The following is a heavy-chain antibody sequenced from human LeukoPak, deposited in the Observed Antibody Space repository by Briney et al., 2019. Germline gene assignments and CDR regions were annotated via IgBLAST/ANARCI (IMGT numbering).Heavy chain of an antibody. D-gene: IGHD3-22*01. J-gene: IGHJ4*02. CDR1: GFTFSSYA. V-gene: IGHV3-7*03. Sequence: PGGSLRLSCAASGFTFSSYAMSWVRQAPGKGLEWVANIKQDGSEKYYVDSVKGRFTISRDNAKNSLYLQMNSLRAEDTAVYYCARVDYDSSGYYWGGSFDYWGQGTLVTVSS. CDR2: IKQDGSEK. CDR3: ARVDYDSSGYYWGGSFDY.